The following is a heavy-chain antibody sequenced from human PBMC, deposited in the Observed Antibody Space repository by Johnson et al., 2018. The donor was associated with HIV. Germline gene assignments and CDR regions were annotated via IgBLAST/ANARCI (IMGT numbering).Heavy chain of an antibody. CDR1: GFTFSRYG. CDR3: ARDYWNYGSSAFDI. J-gene: IGHJ3*02. V-gene: IGHV3-33*01. D-gene: IGHD1-7*01. Sequence: QVQLVESGGGVVQPGRSLRLSCAASGFTFSRYGMHWVRQAPGKGLEWVAVTWYDGSNKYYVDSVKGRFTISRDNSKNTLYLQMNSLRAEDTAVYYCARDYWNYGSSAFDIWGQGTMVTVSS. CDR2: TWYDGSNK.